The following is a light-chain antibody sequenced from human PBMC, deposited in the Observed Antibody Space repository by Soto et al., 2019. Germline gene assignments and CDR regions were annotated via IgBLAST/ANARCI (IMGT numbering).Light chain of an antibody. CDR1: QRVSSY. CDR3: QQRSKWPPWT. CDR2: DAS. V-gene: IGKV3-11*01. J-gene: IGKJ1*01. Sequence: EIVLTQSPATLSLSPGERATLSCRASQRVSSYLAWYQQKPGQAPRLLIYDASNKATGIPARFSGSGSGTDFTHTISSREPEDFAVYYCQQRSKWPPWTFGQVTKVEIK.